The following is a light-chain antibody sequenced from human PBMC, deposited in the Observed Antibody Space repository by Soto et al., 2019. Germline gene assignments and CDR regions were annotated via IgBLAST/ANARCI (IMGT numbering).Light chain of an antibody. CDR3: SSYAGTNNYV. Sequence: QSVLTQPASASGSPEQSVSISCTGTSSGVGGYDYVSWHQQHPGKAPKVIIYGVNKRPSGVPDRFSGSKSGNTASLTVSGLQAEDEAEYYCSSYAGTNNYVFGIGTKLTVL. CDR1: SSGVGGYDY. J-gene: IGLJ1*01. V-gene: IGLV2-8*01. CDR2: GVN.